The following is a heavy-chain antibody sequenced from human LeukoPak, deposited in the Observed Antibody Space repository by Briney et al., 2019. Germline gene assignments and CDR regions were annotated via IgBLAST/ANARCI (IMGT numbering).Heavy chain of an antibody. V-gene: IGHV1-46*01. CDR2: IKDSGSRT. Sequence: ASVKVSCKASGYTFTNYFTHWVRQAPGQGLEWVGIIKDSGSRTIYAQNFQGRVTMTSDTSTSTVYMELSSLTSEDTAVYYCATERPHSCYFNYGGQGSLVTVSS. D-gene: IGHD2-15*01. CDR3: ATERPHSCYFNY. J-gene: IGHJ4*02. CDR1: GYTFTNYF.